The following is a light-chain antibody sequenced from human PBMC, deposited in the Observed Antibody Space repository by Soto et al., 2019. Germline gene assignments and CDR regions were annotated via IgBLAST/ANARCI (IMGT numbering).Light chain of an antibody. J-gene: IGKJ5*01. V-gene: IGKV3-11*01. CDR1: QSVSSY. CDR3: QQRSNWPIT. Sequence: EIXVTQSPATLSLSPGERATLSCRTSQSVSSYFAWYQQKPGRAPRLLIYDASSRATGIPARFIGSGSGTDFTLTISSLEPEDFAVYYCQQRSNWPITFGQGTRLEIK. CDR2: DAS.